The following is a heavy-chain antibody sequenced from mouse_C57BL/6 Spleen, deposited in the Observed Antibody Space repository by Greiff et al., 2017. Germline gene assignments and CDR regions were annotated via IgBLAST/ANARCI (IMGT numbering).Heavy chain of an antibody. CDR2: IDPANGNT. CDR1: GYNIKNTY. D-gene: IGHD3-2*01. V-gene: IGHV14-3*01. J-gene: IGHJ4*01. Sequence: EVKVEESVAELVRPGASVKLSCTASGYNIKNTYMHWVKQRPEQGLEWIGRIDPANGNTKYDPKFQGKATITADTSSNTAYLQLSSLTSEDTAVYYCINPTGDYYAVDYWGQGTSVTVSA. CDR3: INPTGDYYAVDY.